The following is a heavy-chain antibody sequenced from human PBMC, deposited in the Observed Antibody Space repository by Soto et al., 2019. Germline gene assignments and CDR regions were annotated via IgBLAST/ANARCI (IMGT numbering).Heavy chain of an antibody. CDR2: INDNSGAT. CDR3: AREGSSSGHTYYYYHGMXX. CDR1: GYTFTDYY. J-gene: IGHJ6*02. D-gene: IGHD6-13*01. V-gene: IGHV1-2*02. Sequence: ASVKVSCKASGYTFTDYYMHWVRRAPGQGLEWMGWINDNSGATRCSQRFQGRVTITRDTSASTAYIELSRLRSEDTAVSDCAREGSSSGHTYYYYHGMXXWGQGTTVTVSS.